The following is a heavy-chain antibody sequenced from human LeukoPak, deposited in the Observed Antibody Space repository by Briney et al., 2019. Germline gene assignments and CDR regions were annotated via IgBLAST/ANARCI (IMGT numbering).Heavy chain of an antibody. V-gene: IGHV4-59*01. D-gene: IGHD4-11*01. J-gene: IGHJ6*03. CDR2: IYYSGST. CDR1: GGSISSYY. CDR3: ASYRRDYYYYYMDV. Sequence: SETLSLTCTVSGGSISSYYWSWIRQPPGKGLEWIGYIYYSGSTNYNPSLKSRVTISVDTSKNQFSLKLSSVTAADTAVYCCASYRRDYYYYYMDVWGKGTTVTVSS.